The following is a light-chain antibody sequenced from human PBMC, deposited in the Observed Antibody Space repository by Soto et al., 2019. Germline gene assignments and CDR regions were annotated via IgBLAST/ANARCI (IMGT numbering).Light chain of an antibody. CDR2: GAS. CDR1: QSVSSSY. CDR3: QKYGSSPRT. Sequence: IVLTQSPGTLSLSPGESVALSCKASQSVSSSYLAWYQQKPGQAPRLLIYGASSRATGIPDRFSGSGSGTDFTLTISRLEPEDFAVYYCQKYGSSPRTFGQGTKVDIK. V-gene: IGKV3-20*01. J-gene: IGKJ1*01.